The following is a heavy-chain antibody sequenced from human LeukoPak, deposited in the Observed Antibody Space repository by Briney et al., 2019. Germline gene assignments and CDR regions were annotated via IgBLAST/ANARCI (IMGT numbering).Heavy chain of an antibody. V-gene: IGHV4-34*01. D-gene: IGHD3-3*01. CDR3: ARGFHRDFWSGYFAY. CDR1: GGSFSGYY. Sequence: SETLSLTCAVYGGSFSGYYWSWIRQPPGKGLEWIGEINHSGSTNYNPSLKSRVTISVDTSKNQFSLKLSSVTAADAAVYYCARGFHRDFWSGYFAYWGQGTLVTVSS. J-gene: IGHJ4*02. CDR2: INHSGST.